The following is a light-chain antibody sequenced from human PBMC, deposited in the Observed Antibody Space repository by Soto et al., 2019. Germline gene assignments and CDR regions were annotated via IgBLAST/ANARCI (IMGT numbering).Light chain of an antibody. Sequence: ETVLTQSPGTLSLSPGERATLSCRASQSVGRDYLAWDRQKRGQAPRPLNHGASSRATGHPDRFSGSGSGTDFPLPIRRLEPEDFAVYYCQQYASSPLTFGGWTKVEI. V-gene: IGKV3-20*01. CDR1: QSVGRDY. CDR3: QQYASSPLT. CDR2: GAS. J-gene: IGKJ4*01.